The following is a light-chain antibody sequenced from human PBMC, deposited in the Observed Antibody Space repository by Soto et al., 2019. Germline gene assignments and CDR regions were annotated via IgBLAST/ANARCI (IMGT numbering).Light chain of an antibody. CDR1: QSVSNNY. CDR3: TQYDSSSPVT. V-gene: IGKV3-20*01. CDR2: SAS. J-gene: IGKJ4*01. Sequence: EIVLTQSPGPLSLSRGERATLSCRASQSVSNNYLAWYQQKHGQAPRILIYSASTRATGIPYRFSGSGSGTAITLTITRLEPEGFAVYDGTQYDSSSPVTFGGGTKVQIK.